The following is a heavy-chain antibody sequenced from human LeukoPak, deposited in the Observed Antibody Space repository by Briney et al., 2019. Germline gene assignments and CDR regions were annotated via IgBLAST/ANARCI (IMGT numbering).Heavy chain of an antibody. CDR1: GFTFSAYS. J-gene: IGHJ3*02. CDR3: ARSVIAVAGYDAFDI. D-gene: IGHD6-19*01. Sequence: PGGSLRLSCAASGFTFSAYSMNWVRPAPGKGLDWVSYISSRSSTIYYADSVKGRFTISRDNAKNSLYLEMNSLRDEDTAVYYCARSVIAVAGYDAFDIWGQGTVVTVSS. CDR2: ISSRSSTI. V-gene: IGHV3-48*02.